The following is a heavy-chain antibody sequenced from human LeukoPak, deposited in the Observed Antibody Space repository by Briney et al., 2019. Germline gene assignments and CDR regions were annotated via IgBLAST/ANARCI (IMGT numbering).Heavy chain of an antibody. CDR3: AKGSGYWGFDS. J-gene: IGHJ4*02. CDR2: IYSSGST. CDR1: NGSIGGNY. V-gene: IGHV4-4*08. Sequence: SETLSLTCIVSNGSIGGNYWSWIRQPPGKGLEWIGHIYSSGSTNYTPSLKSRVAISIDTSKNQLSLQVNSVTAGDTALYFCAKGSGYWGFDSWGQGTLVTVSS. D-gene: IGHD2-15*01.